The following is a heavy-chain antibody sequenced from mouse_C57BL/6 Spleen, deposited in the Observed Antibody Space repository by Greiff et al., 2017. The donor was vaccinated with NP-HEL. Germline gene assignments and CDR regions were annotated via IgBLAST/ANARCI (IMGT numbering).Heavy chain of an antibody. CDR2: IYPGDGDT. Sequence: VQLQESGPELVKPGASVKLSCKASGYAFSSSWMNWVKQRPGQGLEWIGRIYPGDGDTNYNGKFKGKATLTADKSSSTAYMQLSSLTSEDSAVYFYEGDGGLDYWGQGTTVTVSS. J-gene: IGHJ2*01. V-gene: IGHV1-82*01. D-gene: IGHD1-1*02. CDR1: GYAFSSSW. CDR3: EGDGGLDY.